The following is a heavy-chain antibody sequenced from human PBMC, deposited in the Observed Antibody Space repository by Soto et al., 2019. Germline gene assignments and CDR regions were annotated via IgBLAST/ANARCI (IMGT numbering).Heavy chain of an antibody. CDR2: IKSKTDGGTT. J-gene: IGHJ4*02. CDR3: TTAYYYDSSGYYYRDY. D-gene: IGHD3-22*01. V-gene: IGHV3-15*07. Sequence: PGGSLRLSCAASGFTFSNAWMNWVRQAPGKGLEWVGRIKSKTDGGTTDYAAPVKGRFTISRDDSKNTLYLQMNSLKTEDTAMYYCTTAYYYDSSGYYYRDYWGQGTLVTVSS. CDR1: GFTFSNAW.